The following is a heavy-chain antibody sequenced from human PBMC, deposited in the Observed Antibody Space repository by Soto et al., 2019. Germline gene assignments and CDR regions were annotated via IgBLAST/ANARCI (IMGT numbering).Heavy chain of an antibody. CDR2: INHSGST. J-gene: IGHJ6*03. Sequence: KASETLSLTCAVYGGSFSGYYWSWIRQPPGKGLEWIGEINHSGSTNYNPSLKSRVTISVDTSKNQFSLKLSSVTAADTAVYYCARVTPYYDFWSGYYPVYYMDVWGKGTTVTVSS. D-gene: IGHD3-3*01. CDR3: ARVTPYYDFWSGYYPVYYMDV. CDR1: GGSFSGYY. V-gene: IGHV4-34*01.